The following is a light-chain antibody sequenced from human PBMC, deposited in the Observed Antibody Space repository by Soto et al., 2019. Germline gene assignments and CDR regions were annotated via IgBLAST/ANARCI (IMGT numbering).Light chain of an antibody. Sequence: QPVLTQSPSASASLGASVKLTCTLSSGHSSYAIAWHQQQPEKGPRYLMKLNSDGSHSKGDGIPDRFSGSSSGAERYLTISSLQSEDEADYYCQTWGTGIQVFGTRTKVTVL. CDR2: LNSDGSH. J-gene: IGLJ1*01. V-gene: IGLV4-69*01. CDR3: QTWGTGIQV. CDR1: SGHSSYA.